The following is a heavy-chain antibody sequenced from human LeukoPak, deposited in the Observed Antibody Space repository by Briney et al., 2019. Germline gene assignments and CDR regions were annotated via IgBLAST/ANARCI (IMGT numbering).Heavy chain of an antibody. CDR3: SRDTMVVTASLSGGWFDP. CDR2: IYYSGST. Sequence: SETLSLTCTVSGGSISSYYWSWIRQPPGKGLEWIGYIYYSGSTNYNPSLKSRVTISVDTSKNQFSLMLTSVTAADTAVYYCSRDTMVVTASLSGGWFDPWGQGTLVTVSS. CDR1: GGSISSYY. V-gene: IGHV4-59*12. J-gene: IGHJ5*02. D-gene: IGHD2-21*02.